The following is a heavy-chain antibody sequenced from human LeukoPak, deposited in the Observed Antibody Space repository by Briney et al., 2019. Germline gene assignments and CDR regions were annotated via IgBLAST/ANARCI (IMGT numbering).Heavy chain of an antibody. V-gene: IGHV4-30-4*08. Sequence: SQTLSLTCTVSGGSISSGDYYWSWIRQPPGKGLEWIRYIYYSGSTYYNPSLKSRVTISVDTSKNQFSLKLSSVTAADTAVYYCARNTKNYDFWSGPSFDYWGQGTLVTVSS. J-gene: IGHJ4*02. CDR2: IYYSGST. CDR3: ARNTKNYDFWSGPSFDY. CDR1: GGSISSGDYY. D-gene: IGHD3-3*01.